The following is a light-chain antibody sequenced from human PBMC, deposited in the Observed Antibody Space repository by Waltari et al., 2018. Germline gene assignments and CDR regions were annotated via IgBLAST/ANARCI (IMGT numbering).Light chain of an antibody. V-gene: IGKV3-20*01. CDR2: GAS. Sequence: IVLTQSPGTLSLSPRERATLSCRASQSVSRSLAWYQQKPGQAPKRLIYGASTRATGIPDRFTGSGSGTDFSLTISSLEPEDFAIYFCQHYVRLPATFGQGTKVEIK. J-gene: IGKJ1*01. CDR3: QHYVRLPAT. CDR1: QSVSRS.